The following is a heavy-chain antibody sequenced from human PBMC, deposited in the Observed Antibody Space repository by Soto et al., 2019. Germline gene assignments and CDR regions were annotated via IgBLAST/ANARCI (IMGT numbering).Heavy chain of an antibody. J-gene: IGHJ2*01. CDR2: MNPNSGNT. CDR1: GYTFTSYD. Sequence: QVQLVQSGAEVKKPGASVKVSCKASGYTFTSYDNNWVRQATGQGLECMGWMNPNSGNTGYAQKFQGRVTMTRNTSISTAYMELSSLRSEDTAVYYCASGVWGYSSSRSYWYFDLWGRGTLVTVSS. V-gene: IGHV1-8*01. CDR3: ASGVWGYSSSRSYWYFDL. D-gene: IGHD6-13*01.